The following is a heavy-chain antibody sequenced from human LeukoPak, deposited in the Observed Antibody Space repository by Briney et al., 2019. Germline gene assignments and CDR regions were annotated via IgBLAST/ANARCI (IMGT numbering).Heavy chain of an antibody. D-gene: IGHD6-19*01. CDR1: GFTFSTYA. V-gene: IGHV3-64*02. J-gene: IGHJ3*02. CDR3: AIGRASGDSSGWYDTFDI. Sequence: GGSLRLSCAASGFTFSTYAMDWVRQAPGKGLEYVSTISTDGGMTYYADSVKGRFTISRDNSKNTLYLQMGSLRAEDMAVYYCAIGRASGDSSGWYDTFDIWGQGTMVTVSS. CDR2: ISTDGGMT.